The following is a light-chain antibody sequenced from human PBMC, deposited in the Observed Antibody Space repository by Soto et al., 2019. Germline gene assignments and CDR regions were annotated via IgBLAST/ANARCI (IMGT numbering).Light chain of an antibody. Sequence: EIGLSQSPCTLSLSTGERATLSCRASQSVSSSYLAWYQQKPGQAPRLLIYGASSRATGIPDRFSGSGSGTDFTLTISRLEPEDFAVYYCQQRSNWPRTFAQGTKVDI. CDR2: GAS. CDR3: QQRSNWPRT. CDR1: QSVSSSY. J-gene: IGKJ1*01. V-gene: IGKV3D-20*02.